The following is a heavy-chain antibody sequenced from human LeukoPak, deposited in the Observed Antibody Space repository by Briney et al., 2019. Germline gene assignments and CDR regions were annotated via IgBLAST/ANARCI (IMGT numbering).Heavy chain of an antibody. V-gene: IGHV4-34*01. CDR1: GGSFSGYY. J-gene: IGHJ3*02. CDR2: IYYSGST. CDR3: ARQSGRDYYDSSGYRIAAAFDI. D-gene: IGHD3-22*01. Sequence: PSETLSLTCAVYGGSFSGYYWSWIRQPPGKGLEWIGSIYYSGSTYYNPSLKSRVTISVDTSKNQFSLKLSSVTAADTAVYYCARQSGRDYYDSSGYRIAAAFDIWGQGTMVTVSS.